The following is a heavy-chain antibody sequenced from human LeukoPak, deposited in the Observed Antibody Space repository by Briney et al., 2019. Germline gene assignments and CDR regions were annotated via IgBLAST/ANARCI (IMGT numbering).Heavy chain of an antibody. V-gene: IGHV3-48*03. CDR3: AREDTTDAFDI. D-gene: IGHD1-1*01. Sequence: GGSLRLSCAASGFTFSSSEMSWVRQAPGKGLEWIAYITYNGRSTQYADSVKGRLTISRDNAKNSLYLQLNSLRGDDTAIYYCAREDTTDAFDIWGQGTMVTVSS. CDR2: ITYNGRST. J-gene: IGHJ3*02. CDR1: GFTFSSSE.